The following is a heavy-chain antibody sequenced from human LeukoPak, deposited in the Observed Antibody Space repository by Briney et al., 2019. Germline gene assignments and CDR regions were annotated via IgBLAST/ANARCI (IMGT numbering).Heavy chain of an antibody. V-gene: IGHV3-53*01. CDR2: IYSGGST. D-gene: IGHD5-18*01. CDR1: GFTVSSNY. Sequence: PGGSLRLSCAASGFTVSSNYMSWVRQAPGKGLEWVSVIYSGGSTYYADSVKGRFTISRDNSKNTLYLQMNSLRAEDTAVYYCVRVLDTAMASYFDYWGQGTLVTVSS. J-gene: IGHJ4*02. CDR3: VRVLDTAMASYFDY.